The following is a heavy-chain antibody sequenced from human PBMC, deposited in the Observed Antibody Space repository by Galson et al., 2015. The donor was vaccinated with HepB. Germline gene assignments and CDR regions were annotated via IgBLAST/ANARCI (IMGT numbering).Heavy chain of an antibody. Sequence: SLRLSCAASGFALSSYAMSWVRQAPGKGLEWVSAISGSGGSTYYADSAKGRFTISRDNSKNTLYLQMNSLRAEDTAVYYCAKDRRPYYGSGSYYKGGGLDYWGQGTLVTVSS. J-gene: IGHJ4*02. D-gene: IGHD3-10*01. CDR2: ISGSGGST. V-gene: IGHV3-23*01. CDR1: GFALSSYA. CDR3: AKDRRPYYGSGSYYKGGGLDY.